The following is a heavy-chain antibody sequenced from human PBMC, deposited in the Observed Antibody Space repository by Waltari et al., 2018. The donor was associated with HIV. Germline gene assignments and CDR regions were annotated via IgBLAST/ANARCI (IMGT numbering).Heavy chain of an antibody. CDR2: MYHSGST. V-gene: IGHV4-38-2*02. Sequence: QVQLQESGPGLVKPSETLSLTCTVSGYSISSGYYWGWIRQPPGKGLEWIGSMYHSGSTYYNPSLKRRVTMSVDTSKNQFSLKLSSVTAADTAVYYCARRSGEYWYFDLWGRGTLVTVSS. CDR3: ARRSGEYWYFDL. CDR1: GYSISSGYY. J-gene: IGHJ2*01. D-gene: IGHD7-27*01.